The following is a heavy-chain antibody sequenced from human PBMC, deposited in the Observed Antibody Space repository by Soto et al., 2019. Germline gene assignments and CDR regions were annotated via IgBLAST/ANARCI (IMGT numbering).Heavy chain of an antibody. J-gene: IGHJ4*02. CDR1: GYTFTSYG. CDR2: ISAYNGNT. Sequence: ASVKVSCKASGYTFTSYGISWVRQAPGQGLEWMGWISAYNGNTNYAQKLQGRVTMTTDTSTSTAYMELRSLRSDDTAVYYCAKESSGWRLFDYWGQGTLVTVSS. V-gene: IGHV1-18*04. D-gene: IGHD6-19*01. CDR3: AKESSGWRLFDY.